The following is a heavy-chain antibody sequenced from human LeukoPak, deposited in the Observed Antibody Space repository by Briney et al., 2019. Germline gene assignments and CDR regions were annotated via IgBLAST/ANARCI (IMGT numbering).Heavy chain of an antibody. V-gene: IGHV4-59*08. CDR1: GGSISSYY. Sequence: SETLSLTCTVSGGSISSYYWSWIRQTPGKGLEWIGYIYYSGGTTYNPSLKSRVTISVDTSKNQFSLKLSSVTAADTAVYYCARHVQDTAMVTPLYYFDYWGQGTLVTVSS. CDR2: IYYSGGT. CDR3: ARHVQDTAMVTPLYYFDY. D-gene: IGHD5-18*01. J-gene: IGHJ4*02.